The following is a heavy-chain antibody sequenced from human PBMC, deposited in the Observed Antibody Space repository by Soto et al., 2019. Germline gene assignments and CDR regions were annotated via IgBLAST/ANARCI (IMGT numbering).Heavy chain of an antibody. CDR1: GFTFSSYG. V-gene: IGHV3-30*18. D-gene: IGHD6-19*01. J-gene: IGHJ6*02. CDR3: AKDFWVAGTLYQYYYYGMDV. CDR2: ISYDGSNK. Sequence: GGSLRLSCAASGFTFSSYGMHWVRQAPGKGLEWVAVISYDGSNKYYADSVKGRFTISRDNSKNTLYLQMNSLRAEDTAVYYCAKDFWVAGTLYQYYYYGMDVWGQGTTVTVSS.